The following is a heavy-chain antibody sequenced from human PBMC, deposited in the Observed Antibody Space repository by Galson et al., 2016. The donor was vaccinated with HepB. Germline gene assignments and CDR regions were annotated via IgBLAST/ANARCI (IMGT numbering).Heavy chain of an antibody. J-gene: IGHJ6*03. CDR1: GFTVSSYY. Sequence: SLRLSCAASGFTVSSYYMSWVRQAPGKGLEWVSVIFYGGTTYYADSVEGRFTISRDDSMNTLYLQMNSLTAEDTAVYFCARTSYRECSGSRCVNFRYYYYYMDVWRKGTTVTVCS. CDR3: ARTSYRECSGSRCVNFRYYYYYMDV. V-gene: IGHV3-53*01. CDR2: IFYGGTT. D-gene: IGHD2-15*01.